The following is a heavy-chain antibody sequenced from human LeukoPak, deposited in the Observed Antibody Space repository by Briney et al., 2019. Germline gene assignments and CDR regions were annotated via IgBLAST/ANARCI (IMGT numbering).Heavy chain of an antibody. Sequence: GGPLRLPCAASVFSLSVYCMTWLRQSREKGLEWVGYIKDDGRRKEDMESERGRFTISIDNAKNSLYLDLNSQRAEDTAVYSCARECIDGYYESTGYDLWGQGTLVPVSS. V-gene: IGHV3-7*01. CDR3: ARECIDGYYESTGYDL. D-gene: IGHD3-22*01. CDR2: IKDDGRRK. CDR1: VFSLSVYC. J-gene: IGHJ4*02.